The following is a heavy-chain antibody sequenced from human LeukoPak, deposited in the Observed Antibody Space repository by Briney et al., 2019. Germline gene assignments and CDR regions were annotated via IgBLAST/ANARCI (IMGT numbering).Heavy chain of an antibody. J-gene: IGHJ4*02. CDR2: IYYSGST. Sequence: SSQTLSLTCAVSGDSMSSYYWSWIRQPPGKGLEWIGYIYYSGSTNYSPSLKSRVTISVDTSKNQFSLKVSSVTAADTAVYYCARGAARPDYWGQGTLVTVSS. CDR1: GDSMSSYY. V-gene: IGHV4-59*01. D-gene: IGHD6-6*01. CDR3: ARGAARPDY.